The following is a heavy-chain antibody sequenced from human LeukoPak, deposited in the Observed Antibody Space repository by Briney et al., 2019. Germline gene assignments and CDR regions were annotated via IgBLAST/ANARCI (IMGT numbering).Heavy chain of an antibody. CDR1: GGSFSGYS. D-gene: IGHD3-3*01. CDR3: ARDRFWSGYYLGEFDP. CDR2: INHSGST. J-gene: IGHJ5*02. Sequence: SETLSLTCAVYGGSFSGYSWNWIRQPPVKGLEWIGEINHSGSTNYNPSLKSRVTISVDTSKNQFSLKLSSVTAADTAVYYCARDRFWSGYYLGEFDPWGQGTLVTVSS. V-gene: IGHV4-34*01.